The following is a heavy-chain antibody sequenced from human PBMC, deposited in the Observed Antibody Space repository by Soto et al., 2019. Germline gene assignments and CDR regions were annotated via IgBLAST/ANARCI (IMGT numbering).Heavy chain of an antibody. V-gene: IGHV3-23*01. D-gene: IGHD3-10*01. J-gene: IGHJ6*02. CDR2: VNTNGRST. CDR3: AKDRAFNYFYGMDV. CDR1: GLAFGNYA. Sequence: GGSLRLSCRASGLAFGNYAMNWVRQVPGRGLEWVAGVNTNGRSTYYADSVRGRFTISRDNSKITVYLQMNSLRAEDTAVYYCAKDRAFNYFYGMDVWGQGTTVTVSS.